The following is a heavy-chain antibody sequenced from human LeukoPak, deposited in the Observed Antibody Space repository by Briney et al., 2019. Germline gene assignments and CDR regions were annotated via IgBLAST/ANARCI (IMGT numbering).Heavy chain of an antibody. J-gene: IGHJ4*02. D-gene: IGHD2-21*01. Sequence: ASVKVSCKASGYTFTKYVVHWVRQAPGQRPEWMGWINASNGDTKYSQNFQDRVTITRDTSANTAYMELSSLTSEDTALYYCARDDCGDTCYPGGYWGQGTLVTVSS. CDR3: ARDDCGDTCYPGGY. CDR1: GYTFTKYV. CDR2: INASNGDT. V-gene: IGHV1-3*01.